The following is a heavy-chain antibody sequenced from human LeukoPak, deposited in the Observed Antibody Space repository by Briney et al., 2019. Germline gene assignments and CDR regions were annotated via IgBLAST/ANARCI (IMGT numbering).Heavy chain of an antibody. CDR2: IYWDGDK. CDR1: GFSLRNSGVG. V-gene: IGHV2-5*02. CDR3: VHRPCSVSTGHYY. J-gene: IGHJ6*01. D-gene: IGHD2-8*02. Sequence: SGPTPFKPIPTLTLTCSITGFSLRNSGVGVGWIRQPPGKALEWLALIYWDGDKRYSTSLKSRPTITKASSKNQVVLTMTNMHPVDKGTYYCVHRPCSVSTGHYY.